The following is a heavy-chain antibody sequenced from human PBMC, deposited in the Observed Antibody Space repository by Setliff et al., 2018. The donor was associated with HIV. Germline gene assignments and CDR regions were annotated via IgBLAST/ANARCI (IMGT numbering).Heavy chain of an antibody. D-gene: IGHD5-18*01. V-gene: IGHV3-33*06. CDR3: AKGSLPSGYSYGFFDY. CDR1: GFTVSSNY. J-gene: IGHJ4*02. CDR2: VWFDGSKK. Sequence: PGGSLRLSCAASGFTVSSNYMSWVRQAPGKGLEWVAAVWFDGSKKYYGDSVKGRFTISRDNSKNTLYLQMNSLRAEDTAVYYCAKGSLPSGYSYGFFDYWGQGTLVTVSS.